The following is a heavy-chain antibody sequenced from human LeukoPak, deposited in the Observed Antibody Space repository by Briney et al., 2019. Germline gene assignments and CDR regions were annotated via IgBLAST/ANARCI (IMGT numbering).Heavy chain of an antibody. V-gene: IGHV1-8*03. Sequence: GASVKVSCKASGYTFTSYDINWVRQATGQGLEWMGWMNPNSGNTGYAQKFQGRVTITRNTSISTAYMELSSLRSEDTAVYYCARGGPNGDTAMVKGDWFDPWGQGTLVTVSS. CDR3: ARGGPNGDTAMVKGDWFDP. D-gene: IGHD5-18*01. CDR1: GYTFTSYD. CDR2: MNPNSGNT. J-gene: IGHJ5*02.